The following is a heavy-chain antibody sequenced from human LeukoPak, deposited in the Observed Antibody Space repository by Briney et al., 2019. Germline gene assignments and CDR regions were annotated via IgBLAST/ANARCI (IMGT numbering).Heavy chain of an antibody. V-gene: IGHV1-2*02. Sequence: ASVKVSCKASGYTFTGYYMHWVRQAPGQGLEWMGWINPNSGGTNYAQKFQGRVTMTRDTSISTAYMELSRLRSDDTAVCYCARVTSLDFDWLLYLDYWGQGTLVTVSS. D-gene: IGHD3-9*01. CDR3: ARVTSLDFDWLLYLDY. CDR2: INPNSGGT. CDR1: GYTFTGYY. J-gene: IGHJ4*02.